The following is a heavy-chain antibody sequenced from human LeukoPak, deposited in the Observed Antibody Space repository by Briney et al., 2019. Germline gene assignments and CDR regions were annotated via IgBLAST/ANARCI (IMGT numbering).Heavy chain of an antibody. J-gene: IGHJ6*04. Sequence: PSETLSLTCTVSGGSISSSSYYWGWIRQPPGKGLEWIGSIYYSGSTYYNPSLKSRVTISVDTSKNQFSLKLSSVTAADTAVYYCARDSSSVMDVWGKGTTVTVSS. CDR2: IYYSGST. CDR1: GGSISSSSYY. CDR3: ARDSSSVMDV. V-gene: IGHV4-39*07. D-gene: IGHD6-6*01.